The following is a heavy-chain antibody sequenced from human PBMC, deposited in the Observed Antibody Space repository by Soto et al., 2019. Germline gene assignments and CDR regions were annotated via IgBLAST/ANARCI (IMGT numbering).Heavy chain of an antibody. J-gene: IGHJ6*03. CDR1: GFTFTSSA. V-gene: IGHV1-58*02. D-gene: IGHD3-9*01. Sequence: GASVKVSCKASGFTFTSSAIQWVRQARGQRLEWIGWIVVGSGNTNYAQKFQERVTITRDMSTSTAYMELSSLRSEDTAVYYCAAGHYDILTGYYGSVENYYMYVWGKGTTVTVSS. CDR2: IVVGSGNT. CDR3: AAGHYDILTGYYGSVENYYMYV.